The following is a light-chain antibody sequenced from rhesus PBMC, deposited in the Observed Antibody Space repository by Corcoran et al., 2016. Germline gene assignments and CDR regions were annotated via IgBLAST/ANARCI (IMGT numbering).Light chain of an antibody. V-gene: IGKV2-65*01. CDR3: MQYTYIPYT. J-gene: IGKJ2*01. CDR2: KVS. CDR1: QSLVHSNGNTY. Sequence: DVVMTQSPLALPITPGQPASLSCRSSQSLVHSNGNTYLSWFPQKPGQPPRLLIYKVSNRYSGVTERLRGSGEGTDFTRKFSRVEADDVGIYYGMQYTYIPYTFGQGTKVEIK.